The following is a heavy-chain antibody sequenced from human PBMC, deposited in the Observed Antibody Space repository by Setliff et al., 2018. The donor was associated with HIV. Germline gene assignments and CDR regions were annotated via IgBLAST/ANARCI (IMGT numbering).Heavy chain of an antibody. D-gene: IGHD6-19*01. Sequence: PSETLSLTCAVYGGSFGVSYWSWIRQPPGKGLEWIGEINHSGITNSSPALRSRVTISVDTSKRQLSLKLSSVTAADTAIYFCARFSSTGWRRAFDVWGQGTKVTVSS. CDR1: GGSFGVSY. CDR2: INHSGIT. CDR3: ARFSSTGWRRAFDV. J-gene: IGHJ3*01. V-gene: IGHV4-34*01.